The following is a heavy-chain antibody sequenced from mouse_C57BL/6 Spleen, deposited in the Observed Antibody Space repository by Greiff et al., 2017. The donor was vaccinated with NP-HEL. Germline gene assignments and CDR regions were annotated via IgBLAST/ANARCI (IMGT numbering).Heavy chain of an antibody. CDR3: ARERGGYYNYAMDY. J-gene: IGHJ4*01. CDR2: IYPGDGDT. V-gene: IGHV1-82*01. Sequence: VQLQQSGPELVKPGASVKISCKASGYAFSSSWRNWVKQRPGKGLEWIGRIYPGDGDTNYNGKFKGKATLTADKSSSTAYMQLSSLTSEDSAVYFCARERGGYYNYAMDYWGQGTSVTVSS. CDR1: GYAFSSSW. D-gene: IGHD2-3*01.